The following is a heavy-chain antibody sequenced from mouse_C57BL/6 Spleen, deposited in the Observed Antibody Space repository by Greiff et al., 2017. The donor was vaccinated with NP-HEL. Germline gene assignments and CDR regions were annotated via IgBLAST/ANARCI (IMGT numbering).Heavy chain of an antibody. J-gene: IGHJ2*01. CDR1: GYTFTSYW. Sequence: VQLQQSGTVLARPGASVKMSCKTSGYTFTSYWMHWVKQRPGQGLEWIGAIYPGNSDTSYNQKFKGKAKLTAVTSASTAYMELSSLTNEDSAVYYSTRRAQAHFDYWGQGTTLTVSS. CDR2: IYPGNSDT. D-gene: IGHD3-2*02. V-gene: IGHV1-5*01. CDR3: TRRAQAHFDY.